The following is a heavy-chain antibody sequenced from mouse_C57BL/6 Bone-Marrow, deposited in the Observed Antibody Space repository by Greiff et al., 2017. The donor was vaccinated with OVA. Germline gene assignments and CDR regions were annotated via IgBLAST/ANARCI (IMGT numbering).Heavy chain of an antibody. J-gene: IGHJ4*01. CDR2: INPGSGGT. CDR1: GYAFTNYL. CDR3: ARGAMDY. Sequence: QVQLQQSGAELVRPGTSVKVSCKASGYAFTNYLIEWVKQRPGQGLEWIGVINPGSGGTNYNEKFKGKATLTADKSSSTAYMQLSSLTYEDSAVYFCARGAMDYWGQGTSVTVSS. V-gene: IGHV1-54*01.